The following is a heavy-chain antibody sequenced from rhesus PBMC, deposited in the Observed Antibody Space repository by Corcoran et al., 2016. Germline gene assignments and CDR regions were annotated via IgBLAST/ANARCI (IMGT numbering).Heavy chain of an antibody. D-gene: IGHD6-37*01. V-gene: IGHV4-76*01. CDR1: GGSISSGYD. Sequence: QVQLQESGPGVVKPSETLSLTCAVSGGSISSGYDWGWIRQPPGKGLEWIGYIYGSSGSTNYNPSLKNRVTISKDASKNQFSLKLSSVTAADTAVYYCARDVAGYFDYWGQGVLVTVSS. CDR3: ARDVAGYFDY. J-gene: IGHJ4*01. CDR2: IYGSSGST.